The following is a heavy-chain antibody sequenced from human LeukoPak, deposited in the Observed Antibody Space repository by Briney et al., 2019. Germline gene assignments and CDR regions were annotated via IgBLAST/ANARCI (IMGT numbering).Heavy chain of an antibody. D-gene: IGHD5-18*01. CDR3: ARVPRGDSYVHWYFDL. V-gene: IGHV4-34*10. CDR2: INHRGST. J-gene: IGHJ2*01. CDR1: SGPFSGFY. Sequence: SETLSLNCAVYSGPFSGFYWSWIRQPPGKGLERIGEINHRGSTNYNPSLKSRVTMSVDTSKNQFYLKLSAVTAADTAVYYCARVPRGDSYVHWYFDLWGRGTLVTVSS.